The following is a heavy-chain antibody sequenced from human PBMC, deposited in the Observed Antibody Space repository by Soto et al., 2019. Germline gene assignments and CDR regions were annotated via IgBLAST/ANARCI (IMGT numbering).Heavy chain of an antibody. CDR1: SGSISSSNW. Sequence: QVQLQESGPGLVKPSGTLSLTCAVSSGSISSSNWWSWVRQPPGKGLEWIWEIYHSGSTNYNPSLKSRVTIPVDKSKNQFSLKLSSVTAADTAVYYCATREEYDILTGPDVWGKGTTVTVSS. D-gene: IGHD3-9*01. V-gene: IGHV4-4*02. J-gene: IGHJ6*04. CDR3: ATREEYDILTGPDV. CDR2: IYHSGST.